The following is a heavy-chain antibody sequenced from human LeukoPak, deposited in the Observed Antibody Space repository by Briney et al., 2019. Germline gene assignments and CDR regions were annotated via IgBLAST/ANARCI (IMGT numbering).Heavy chain of an antibody. CDR1: GGSISSSSYY. Sequence: SETLSLTCTVSGGSISSSSYYWGWIRQPPGKGLEWIGSIYYSGSTYYNPSLKSRVTISVDTSKNQFSLKLSSVTAADTAVYYCASVYGRSHFDYWGQGTLVTVSS. D-gene: IGHD5/OR15-5a*01. CDR2: IYYSGST. V-gene: IGHV4-39*07. CDR3: ASVYGRSHFDY. J-gene: IGHJ4*02.